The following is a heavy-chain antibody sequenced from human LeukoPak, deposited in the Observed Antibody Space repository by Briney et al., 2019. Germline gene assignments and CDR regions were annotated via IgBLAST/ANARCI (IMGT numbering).Heavy chain of an antibody. V-gene: IGHV3-23*01. CDR1: GFTFSDYY. CDR2: IGGGGVST. Sequence: GGSLRLSCAASGFTFSDYYMSWIRQAPGKGLEWVSLIGGGGVSTFYADSVRGRFTISRDNSKKTLYLQMYSLRAEDTAVYYCARDLHGRYFHNWGQGTLVTVSS. CDR3: ARDLHGRYFHN. J-gene: IGHJ1*01.